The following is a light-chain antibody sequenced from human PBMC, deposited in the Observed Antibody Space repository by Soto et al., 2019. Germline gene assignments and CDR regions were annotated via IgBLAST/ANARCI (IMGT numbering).Light chain of an antibody. CDR3: QQYGSSPRLT. CDR1: QSVSSSY. Sequence: EIVLTQSPGTLSLSPGERATLSCRASQSVSSSYLAWYQQKPGQAPRLLIYGASSRATGIPDRFSGSGSGRDFTLTISRLEPEDFAVYYGQQYGSSPRLTFGGGTKVEIK. J-gene: IGKJ4*01. V-gene: IGKV3-20*01. CDR2: GAS.